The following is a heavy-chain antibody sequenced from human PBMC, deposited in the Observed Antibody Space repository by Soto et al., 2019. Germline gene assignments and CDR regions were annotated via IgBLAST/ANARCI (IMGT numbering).Heavy chain of an antibody. V-gene: IGHV3-23*01. J-gene: IGHJ4*02. D-gene: IGHD6-19*01. CDR2: ISGSGVSS. Sequence: GFLGLSWAASGFAFGRHGMSLVRQAQGKGLEWVSGISGSGVSSYYADSVKGRFTISRDNSKNTLYLQMNSLRAEDTAVYYCAKTAVADDFDYWGQGTLVTVSS. CDR1: GFAFGRHG. CDR3: AKTAVADDFDY.